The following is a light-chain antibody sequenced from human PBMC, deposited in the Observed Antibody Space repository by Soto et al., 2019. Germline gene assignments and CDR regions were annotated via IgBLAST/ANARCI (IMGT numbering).Light chain of an antibody. J-gene: IGLJ2*01. CDR2: EVS. V-gene: IGLV2-8*01. CDR3: SSYAGSNNLVV. Sequence: QSALTQPPSASGSPGQSVTISCTGTSSDVGGYNYVSWYQQHPGKAPKLMIYEVSKRPSGVPDRFSGSKSGNTASLTVSGLQAEDDADYYCSSYAGSNNLVVFSGGTKLTVL. CDR1: SSDVGGYNY.